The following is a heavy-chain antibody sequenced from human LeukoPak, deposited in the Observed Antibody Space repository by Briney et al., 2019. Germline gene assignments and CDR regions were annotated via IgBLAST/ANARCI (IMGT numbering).Heavy chain of an antibody. V-gene: IGHV3-7*01. Sequence: GGSLRLSCAASGFSFSDYWMSWVRQAPGKGLEWVATIRNDGSDKYYVDSVKGRFTISRDNTKNSLSLEINSLRAEDTALYYCARATSADKEDYWGQGTLVTVSS. CDR2: IRNDGSDK. D-gene: IGHD3-3*01. J-gene: IGHJ4*02. CDR1: GFSFSDYW. CDR3: ARATSADKEDY.